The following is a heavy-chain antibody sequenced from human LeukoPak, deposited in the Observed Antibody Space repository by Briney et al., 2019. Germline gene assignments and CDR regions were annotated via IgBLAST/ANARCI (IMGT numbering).Heavy chain of an antibody. CDR3: ARDVTSSGWDKNWFDP. V-gene: IGHV1-69*05. CDR1: GGTFSSYA. Sequence: GASVKVSCKASGGTFSSYAISWVRQAPGHGLEWMGGIIPIFGTANYAQKFQGRVTITTDESTSTAYMELSSLRSEDTAVYYCARDVTSSGWDKNWFDPWGQGTLVTVSS. J-gene: IGHJ5*02. CDR2: IIPIFGTA. D-gene: IGHD6-19*01.